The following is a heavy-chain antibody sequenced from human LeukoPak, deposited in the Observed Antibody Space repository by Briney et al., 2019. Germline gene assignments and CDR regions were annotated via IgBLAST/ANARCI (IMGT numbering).Heavy chain of an antibody. V-gene: IGHV4-4*07. CDR2: ISTSGST. D-gene: IGHD5-18*01. J-gene: IGHJ6*03. CDR3: ARARGYSYGSRRYYYYYMDV. CDR1: GGSISSYY. Sequence: KASETLSLTCTVSGGSISSYYWSWIRQPAGKGLESIGHISTSGSTNYNPSLKSRVTMSVDTSKNQFSLKLSSVTAADTAVYYCARARGYSYGSRRYYYYYMDVWGKGTTVTVSS.